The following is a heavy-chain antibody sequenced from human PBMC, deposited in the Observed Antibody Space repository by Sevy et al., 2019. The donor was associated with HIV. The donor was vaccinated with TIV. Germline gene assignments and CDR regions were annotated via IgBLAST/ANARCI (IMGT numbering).Heavy chain of an antibody. CDR2: IYSSGRS. V-gene: IGHV4-39*01. D-gene: IGHD6-19*01. CDR1: GVSISSGDSF. J-gene: IGHJ3*02. Sequence: SETLSLTCTVSGVSISSGDSFWDWVRQPPGKGLEGIGSIYSSGRSYYSPSLKSPVTISLDTYKNQVSLKLNFVTAADTAVYYCTRRREVAAAGLGIWGQRTMVTVSS. CDR3: TRRREVAAAGLGI.